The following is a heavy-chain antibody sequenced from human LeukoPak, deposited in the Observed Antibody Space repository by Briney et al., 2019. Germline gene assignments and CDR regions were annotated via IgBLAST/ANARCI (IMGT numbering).Heavy chain of an antibody. V-gene: IGHV3-23*01. J-gene: IGHJ4*02. CDR1: AFTFTNYG. D-gene: IGHD6-13*01. CDR2: ISGSGDDT. CDR3: ARSLGSSWSLPFDY. Sequence: GGSLRLSCAASAFTFTNYGVSWVRQAPGKGLEWVSAISGSGDDTYYADSVKGRFSISRDYSKNTLNLQMRSLRPEDTAVYFCARSLGSSWSLPFDYWGQGTLVTVSS.